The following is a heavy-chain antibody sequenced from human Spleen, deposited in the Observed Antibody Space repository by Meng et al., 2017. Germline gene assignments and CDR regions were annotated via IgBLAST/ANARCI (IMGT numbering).Heavy chain of an antibody. J-gene: IGHJ3*02. CDR2: LNWNGATT. D-gene: IGHD2-8*01. CDR3: ARDRPRGVFDI. V-gene: IGHV3-20*04. CDR1: GFTFSSYW. Sequence: GESLKISCAASGFTFSSYWMHWVRQAPGKGLVWVSGLNWNGATTRYKDSLKGRFTISRDNAKNSLYLQMNSLTAEDTALYYCARDRPRGVFDIWGRGTMVTVSS.